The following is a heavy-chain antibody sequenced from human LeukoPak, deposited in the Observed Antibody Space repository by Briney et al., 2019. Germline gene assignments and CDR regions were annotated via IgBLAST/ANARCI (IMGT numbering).Heavy chain of an antibody. CDR3: ARRTLIRGVDY. J-gene: IGHJ4*02. Sequence: SETLSLTCAVSGGSISSSSYYWGWIRQPPGKGLEWIGSIYYSGSTYYNPPLKSRVTISVDTSKNQFSLKLSSVTAADTAVYYCARRTLIRGVDYWGQGTLVTVSS. V-gene: IGHV4-39*01. CDR1: GGSISSSSYY. D-gene: IGHD2/OR15-2a*01. CDR2: IYYSGST.